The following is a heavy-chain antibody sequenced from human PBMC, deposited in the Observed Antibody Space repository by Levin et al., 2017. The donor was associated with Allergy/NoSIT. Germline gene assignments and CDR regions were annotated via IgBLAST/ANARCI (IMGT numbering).Heavy chain of an antibody. Sequence: SCAASGFRFSSYPMHWVRQAPGKGLHWVAAISFDGSNKYYADSVKGRFTISRDDSKSTLYLQMNSLRRDDTAVYYCARELGSEDDYWGQGTLVTVSS. V-gene: IGHV3-30*04. D-gene: IGHD3-10*01. CDR2: ISFDGSNK. CDR3: ARELGSEDDY. CDR1: GFRFSSYP. J-gene: IGHJ4*02.